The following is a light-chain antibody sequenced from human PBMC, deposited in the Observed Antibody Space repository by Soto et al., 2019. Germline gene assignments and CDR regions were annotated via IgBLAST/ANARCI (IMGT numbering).Light chain of an antibody. CDR3: CSYVGSYSWV. V-gene: IGLV2-11*01. CDR2: DVI. Sequence: QSALTQPRSVSGSPGQSVTISCTGTSGDVGGYDFVSWYQQHPGKAPKLMIYDVIKRPSGVPNRFSGSRSGDTASLTISGLQAEDEADYYCCSYVGSYSWVFGGGTKVTVL. J-gene: IGLJ2*01. CDR1: SGDVGGYDF.